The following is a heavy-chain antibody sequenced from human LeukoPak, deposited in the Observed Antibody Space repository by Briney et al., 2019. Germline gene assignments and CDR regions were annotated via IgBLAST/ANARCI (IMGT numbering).Heavy chain of an antibody. D-gene: IGHD3-10*01. Sequence: PSETLSLTCAVYGGSFSGYYWSWIRQPPGQGLEWIGEINHSGSTNYNPSLKSRVTISVDTSKNQFSLKLSSVTAADTAVYYCARGSRFGEFPTDYWGQGTLVTVSS. CDR2: INHSGST. V-gene: IGHV4-34*01. CDR1: GGSFSGYY. CDR3: ARGSRFGEFPTDY. J-gene: IGHJ4*02.